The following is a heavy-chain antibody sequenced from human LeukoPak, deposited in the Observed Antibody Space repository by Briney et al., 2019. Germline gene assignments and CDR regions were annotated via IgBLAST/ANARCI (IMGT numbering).Heavy chain of an antibody. V-gene: IGHV4-34*01. CDR2: INHSGST. CDR1: GGSFSGYY. D-gene: IGHD5-12*01. Sequence: SGTLSLTCAVYGGSFSGYYWSWIRQPPGKGLEWIGEINHSGSTNYNPSLRSRVTISVDTSKNQFSLKLSSVTAADTAVYYCARGSGGYSGYDYVDYWGQGTLVTVSS. J-gene: IGHJ4*02. CDR3: ARGSGGYSGYDYVDY.